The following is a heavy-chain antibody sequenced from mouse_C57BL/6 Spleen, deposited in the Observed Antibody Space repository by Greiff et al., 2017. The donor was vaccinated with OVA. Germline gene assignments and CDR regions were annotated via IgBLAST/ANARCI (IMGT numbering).Heavy chain of an antibody. V-gene: IGHV1-50*01. CDR2: IDPSASYT. CDR3: ARGGSWFAD. J-gene: IGHJ3*01. CDR1: GYTFTSYW. Sequence: VQLQQPGAELVKPGASVKLSCKASGYTFTSYWMQWVKQRPGQGLEWIGEIDPSASYTNYNQKFKGKATLTVDTSSSTAYMQLSSLTSEDSAVYYCARGGSWFADWGQGTLVTVSA.